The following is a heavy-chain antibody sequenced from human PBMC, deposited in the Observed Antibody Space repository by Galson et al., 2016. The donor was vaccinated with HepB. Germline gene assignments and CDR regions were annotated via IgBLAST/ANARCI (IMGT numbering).Heavy chain of an antibody. CDR2: ISYSGST. Sequence: SETLSLTCTVSGGSISSTDFYWGWIRQPPGKGLEWIGTISYSGSTYYNPSLKSRVTISVDTSKNQVSLNLTSVTAADTAVYFCAQSISYYPLRVWGQGTLVIVSS. J-gene: IGHJ4*02. V-gene: IGHV4-39*01. D-gene: IGHD4-11*01. CDR1: GGSISSTDFY. CDR3: AQSISYYPLRV.